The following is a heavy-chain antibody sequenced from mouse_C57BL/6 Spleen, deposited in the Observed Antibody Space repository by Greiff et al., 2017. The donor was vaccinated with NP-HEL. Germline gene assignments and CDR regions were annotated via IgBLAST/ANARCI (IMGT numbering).Heavy chain of an antibody. D-gene: IGHD1-1*01. CDR1: GYTFTSYG. J-gene: IGHJ1*03. V-gene: IGHV1-81*01. CDR2: IYPRSGNT. CDR3: ARSIYGSILYWYFDV. Sequence: QVQLQQSGAELARPGASVKLSCKASGYTFTSYGISWVKQRTGQGLEWIGEIYPRSGNTYYNEKFKGKATLTADKSSSTAYMELRSLTSEDSAVYFCARSIYGSILYWYFDVWGTGTTVTVSS.